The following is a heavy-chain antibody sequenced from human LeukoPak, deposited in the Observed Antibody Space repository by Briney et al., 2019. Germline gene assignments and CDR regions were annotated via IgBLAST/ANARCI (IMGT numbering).Heavy chain of an antibody. CDR1: GDSISTYY. CDR2: IYYSGST. D-gene: IGHD5-18*01. Sequence: SETLSLTCTVSGDSISTYYWSWIRQPPGKGLEWIGYIYYSGSTNYNPSLKSRVTISVDTSKNQFSLKLSSVTAADTAVYYCARVSGYSYGSAGVDYWGQGTLVTVSS. CDR3: ARVSGYSYGSAGVDY. J-gene: IGHJ4*02. V-gene: IGHV4-59*01.